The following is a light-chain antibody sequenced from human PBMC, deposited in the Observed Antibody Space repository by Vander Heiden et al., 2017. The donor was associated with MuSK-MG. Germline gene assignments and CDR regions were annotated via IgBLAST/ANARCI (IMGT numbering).Light chain of an antibody. CDR1: QSVSNC. V-gene: IGKV3-11*01. CDR3: QQRYNWPRT. J-gene: IGKJ1*01. Sequence: EIVLPQSPATLSVAPGERATLSCRASQSVSNCLAWYQQKPGQAPRLLIYDASNRANGIPARFTGGGSGTDFTLTISGLEPEDFAVYYCQQRYNWPRTFGQGTKVEIK. CDR2: DAS.